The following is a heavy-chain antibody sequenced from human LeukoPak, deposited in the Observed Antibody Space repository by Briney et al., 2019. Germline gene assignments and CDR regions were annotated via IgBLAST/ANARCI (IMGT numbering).Heavy chain of an antibody. V-gene: IGHV3-30-3*01. J-gene: IGHJ4*02. CDR2: ISYDGGDK. CDR1: GFTFSTYA. Sequence: GRSLRLSCAASGFTFSTYAMHWVRQAPGKGLEWVAVISYDGGDKYYADSVKGRFTISRDNSKSTLCLQMNSLRAEDTAVYYCASFPWIQLWFADYWGRGTLVTVSS. D-gene: IGHD5-18*01. CDR3: ASFPWIQLWFADY.